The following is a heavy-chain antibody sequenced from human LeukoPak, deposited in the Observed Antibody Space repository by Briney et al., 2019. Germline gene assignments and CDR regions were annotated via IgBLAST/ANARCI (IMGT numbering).Heavy chain of an antibody. J-gene: IGHJ5*02. CDR1: GGTFSSYA. CDR3: ARVKYSNYDWFDP. D-gene: IGHD4-11*01. CDR2: IIPIFGTA. V-gene: IGHV1-69*05. Sequence: ASVKVSCKASGGTFSSYAISWVRQAPGQGLEWMGGIIPIFGTANYAQKFQGRVTITTDESTSTAYMELSSLRSEDTAVYYCARVKYSNYDWFDPWGQGTLVTVSS.